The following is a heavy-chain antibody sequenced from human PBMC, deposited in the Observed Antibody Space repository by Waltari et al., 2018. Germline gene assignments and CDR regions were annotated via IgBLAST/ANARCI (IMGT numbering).Heavy chain of an antibody. CDR1: GGSFSGYY. CDR3: ARKRSSGYSY. Sequence: QVQLQQWGAGLLKPSETLSLTCAVYGGSFSGYYWSWTRQPPGKGLEWIGEINHSGSTNYNPSLKSRVTISVDTSKNQFSLKLISVTAADTAVYYCARKRSSGYSYWGQGTLVTVSS. J-gene: IGHJ4*02. V-gene: IGHV4-34*01. CDR2: INHSGST. D-gene: IGHD3-22*01.